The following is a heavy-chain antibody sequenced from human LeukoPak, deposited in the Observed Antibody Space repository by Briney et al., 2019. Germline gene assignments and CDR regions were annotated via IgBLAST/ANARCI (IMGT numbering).Heavy chain of an antibody. Sequence: SETLSLTCTVSGYSISSGYYWGWIRQPPGKGLEWIGSIYHSGSTYYNPSLKSRVTISVDTSKNQFSLKLSSVTAADTAVYYCARDEYSSSWGDYYYYMGVWGKGTTVTVSS. CDR3: ARDEYSSSWGDYYYYMGV. V-gene: IGHV4-38-2*02. D-gene: IGHD6-13*01. J-gene: IGHJ6*03. CDR1: GYSISSGYY. CDR2: IYHSGST.